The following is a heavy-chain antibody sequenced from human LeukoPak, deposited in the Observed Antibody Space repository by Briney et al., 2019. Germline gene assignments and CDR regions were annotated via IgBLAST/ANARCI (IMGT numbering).Heavy chain of an antibody. Sequence: SETLSLTCAFYGGSFSGYYWSWIRQPPGKGLEWIGEINHSGSTNYNPSLKSRVTISVDTSKNQFSLELSSVTAADTAVYYCARGPDPATGVAFDIWGQGTMVTVSS. CDR3: ARGPDPATGVAFDI. CDR1: GGSFSGYY. V-gene: IGHV4-34*01. CDR2: INHSGST. J-gene: IGHJ3*02.